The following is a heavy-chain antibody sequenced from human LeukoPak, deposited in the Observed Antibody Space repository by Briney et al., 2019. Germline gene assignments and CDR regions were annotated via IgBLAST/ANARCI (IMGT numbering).Heavy chain of an antibody. CDR2: IKEDGSEK. D-gene: IGHD4-17*01. V-gene: IGHV3-7*01. CDR1: GFTFSSYW. CDR3: ARRGGHGDLDY. J-gene: IGHJ4*02. Sequence: GGSLRLSCAASGFTFSSYWMSWVRQAPGKGLEWVANIKEDGSEKYYVDSVKGRFTIARDNAKNSMYLQMNSLRVEDTAVYYCARRGGHGDLDYWGQGTLDTVSS.